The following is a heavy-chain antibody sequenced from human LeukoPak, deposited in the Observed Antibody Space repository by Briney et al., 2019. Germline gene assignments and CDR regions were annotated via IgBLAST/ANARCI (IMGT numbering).Heavy chain of an antibody. D-gene: IGHD2-15*01. J-gene: IGHJ4*02. Sequence: PGGSLRLSCAASGFXFSSYGMHWVRQAPGKGLEWVAVIWYDGSIKNYADPVRGRFTISRENSKNTLYLQMNSLRAEDTAVYYCARVGWWGNYFDYWGQGTLVTVSS. CDR2: IWYDGSIK. V-gene: IGHV3-33*01. CDR1: GFXFSSYG. CDR3: ARVGWWGNYFDY.